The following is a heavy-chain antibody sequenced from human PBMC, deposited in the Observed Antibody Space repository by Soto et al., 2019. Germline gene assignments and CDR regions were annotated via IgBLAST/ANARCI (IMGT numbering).Heavy chain of an antibody. J-gene: IGHJ4*02. CDR1: GFPFSSYS. D-gene: IGHD5-12*01. Sequence: EVQLVESGGGLVKPGGSLRLSCAASGFPFSSYSMNWVRQAPGKGLEWVSSISSSSYIYYADSPQGRFTISSDNAKNSLYLQMNSLRAEDTAVYYCARGPPMATITFFAYWGQGTLVTVSS. CDR3: ARGPPMATITFFAY. CDR2: ISSSSYI. V-gene: IGHV3-21*01.